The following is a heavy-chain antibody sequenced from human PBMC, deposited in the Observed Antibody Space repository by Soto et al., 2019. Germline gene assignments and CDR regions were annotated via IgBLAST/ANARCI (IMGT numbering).Heavy chain of an antibody. V-gene: IGHV1-46*03. CDR1: GYTFTRHY. Sequence: APVKVSCKATGYTFTRHYMHWVRQAPRQRPEGMGIINPSGGSTSYAQKFQGRVTMTRDTSTSTVYMELSSLRSEDTAVYYCARDRGGYSYGYGYYYYYMDVWGKGTTVTVSS. J-gene: IGHJ6*03. D-gene: IGHD5-18*01. CDR3: ARDRGGYSYGYGYYYYYMDV. CDR2: INPSGGST.